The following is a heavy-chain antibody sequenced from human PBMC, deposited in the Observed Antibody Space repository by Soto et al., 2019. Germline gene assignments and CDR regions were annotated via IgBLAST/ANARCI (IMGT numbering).Heavy chain of an antibody. CDR3: AGPGRGVICTNGVCLSHDAFDI. CDR1: GYSFTSYW. CDR2: IDPSDSYT. V-gene: IGHV5-10-1*01. D-gene: IGHD2-8*01. Sequence: PGESLKISCKGSGYSFTSYWISWVRQMPGKGLEWMGRIDPSDSYTNYSPSFQGHVTISADKSISTAYLQWSSLKASDTAMYYCAGPGRGVICTNGVCLSHDAFDIWGQGTLVTVSS. J-gene: IGHJ3*02.